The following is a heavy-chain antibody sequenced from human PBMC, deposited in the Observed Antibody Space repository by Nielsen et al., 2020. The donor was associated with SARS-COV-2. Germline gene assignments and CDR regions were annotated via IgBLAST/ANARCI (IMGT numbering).Heavy chain of an antibody. Sequence: GGSLRLSCAASGFTFDDYAMHWVRQTPGKGLEWVSSISWNSDYIGYADSVKGRFTISRDNGKNSLYLQMNSLRAEDAAVYYCARDVWGSFRYLDYRGQGTLVTVSA. D-gene: IGHD3-16*02. CDR3: ARDVWGSFRYLDY. V-gene: IGHV3-9*01. CDR2: ISWNSDYI. J-gene: IGHJ4*02. CDR1: GFTFDDYA.